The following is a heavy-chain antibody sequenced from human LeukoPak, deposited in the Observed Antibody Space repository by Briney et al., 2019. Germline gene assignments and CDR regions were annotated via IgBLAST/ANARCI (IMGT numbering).Heavy chain of an antibody. CDR3: ARVIKGSGSYYNDPSTPIKFDY. J-gene: IGHJ4*02. D-gene: IGHD3-10*01. CDR1: GYTFTSYG. Sequence: EASVKVSCKASGYTFTSYGISWVRQAPGQGLEWMGWISAYNGNTNYAQKLQGRATMTTDTSTSTAYMELRSLRSDDTAVYYCARVIKGSGSYYNDPSTPIKFDYWGQGTLVTVSS. CDR2: ISAYNGNT. V-gene: IGHV1-18*01.